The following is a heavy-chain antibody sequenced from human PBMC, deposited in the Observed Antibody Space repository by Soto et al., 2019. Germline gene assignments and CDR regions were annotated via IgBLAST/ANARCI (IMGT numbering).Heavy chain of an antibody. D-gene: IGHD3-22*01. Sequence: AGGSLRLSCAASGFSFSNYWMHWVRQAPGKGLVWVSRINSDESTTNYADSVKGRFTISRDNAKTTLYLHMNSLRVDDTAVYYCARGASRGYYYVSLDHWGQGTQVTVSS. J-gene: IGHJ4*02. V-gene: IGHV3-74*01. CDR1: GFSFSNYW. CDR3: ARGASRGYYYVSLDH. CDR2: INSDESTT.